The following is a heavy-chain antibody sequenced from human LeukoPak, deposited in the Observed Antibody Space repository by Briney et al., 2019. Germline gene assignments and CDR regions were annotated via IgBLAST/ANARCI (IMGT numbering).Heavy chain of an antibody. V-gene: IGHV3-9*01. CDR3: AKGSSYGDYGYFDY. Sequence: GGSLRLSCAASGFTFDDYAMHWVRQAPGKGLEGVSGISWNSGSIGYADSVKGRFTISRDNAKNSLYLQMNSLRAEDTALYYCAKGSSYGDYGYFDYWGQGTLVTVSS. CDR1: GFTFDDYA. CDR2: ISWNSGSI. D-gene: IGHD4-17*01. J-gene: IGHJ4*02.